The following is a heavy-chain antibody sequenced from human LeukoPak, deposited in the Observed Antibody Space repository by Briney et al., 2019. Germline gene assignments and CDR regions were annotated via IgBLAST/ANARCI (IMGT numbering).Heavy chain of an antibody. J-gene: IGHJ2*01. CDR1: GGTFSSYA. CDR2: IIPILGIP. D-gene: IGHD2-21*02. CDR3: ATEAIVVVTARDYWYFDL. Sequence: SSVKVSCKASGGTFSSYAISWVRQAPGQGLEWMGRIIPILGIPNYAQKFQGRVTITADKSTTTAYMELSSLRSEDTAVYYCATEAIVVVTARDYWYFDLWGRGTLVTVSS. V-gene: IGHV1-69*04.